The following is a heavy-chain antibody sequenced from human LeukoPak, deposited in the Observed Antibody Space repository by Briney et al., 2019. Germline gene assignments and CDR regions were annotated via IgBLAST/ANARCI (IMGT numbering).Heavy chain of an antibody. V-gene: IGHV1-46*01. J-gene: IGHJ4*02. CDR1: GYTFTSYY. D-gene: IGHD2-2*01. CDR2: INPSGGST. CDR3: ARDLYCSSASCPYFPTRYYFDY. Sequence: ASVKVSCKASGYTFTSYYRHWVRQAPGQGLEWMGIINPSGGSTSYAQKFQGRVTMTRDTSTSTVYKELSSLRSEATAVYYCARDLYCSSASCPYFPTRYYFDYWGQGTLVTVSS.